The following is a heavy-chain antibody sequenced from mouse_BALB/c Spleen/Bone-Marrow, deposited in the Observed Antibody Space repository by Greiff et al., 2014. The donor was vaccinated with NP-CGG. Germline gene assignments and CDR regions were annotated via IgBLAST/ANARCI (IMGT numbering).Heavy chain of an antibody. Sequence: VQLQQSGAELAKPGASVKMSCKASGYTFTSYWMHWVKQRPGQGLEWIGYINPSTGYTEYNQKFKDKATLTADKSSSTAYMQRSSRTSEDSAFFYWARSATMIFAYWGQGTLVTVSA. D-gene: IGHD2-4*01. CDR3: ARSATMIFAY. CDR2: INPSTGYT. J-gene: IGHJ3*01. CDR1: GYTFTSYW. V-gene: IGHV1-7*01.